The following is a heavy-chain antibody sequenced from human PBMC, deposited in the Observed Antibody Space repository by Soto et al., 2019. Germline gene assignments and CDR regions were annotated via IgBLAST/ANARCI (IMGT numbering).Heavy chain of an antibody. CDR1: VDSVSSNSAA. Sequence: SQTLSLTCAISVDSVSSNSAAWNLISQSPSRGLEWLGRTYYRSKYYNEYAVSVKGRITIDPDTSRNHFSMQLNSVTPDDTAAYSGASGGVSSTSVCSGFDYWGQGNXVAVSS. D-gene: IGHD3-10*02. V-gene: IGHV6-1*01. CDR3: ASGGVSSTSVCSGFDY. J-gene: IGHJ4*02. CDR2: TYYRSKYYN.